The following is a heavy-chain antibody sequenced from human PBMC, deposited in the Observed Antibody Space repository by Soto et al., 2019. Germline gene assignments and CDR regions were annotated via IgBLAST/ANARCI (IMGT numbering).Heavy chain of an antibody. J-gene: IGHJ6*02. Sequence: PGGSLRLSCAASEFTFSSYAMHWVRQAPGKGLEWVALISYDGSSKYYADSVKGRFTLSRDNSKNTLYLQMNSLRAEDTAMYYCARENYDILTGYHYGMDVWGQGTTVTVSS. CDR3: ARENYDILTGYHYGMDV. CDR1: EFTFSSYA. D-gene: IGHD3-9*01. CDR2: ISYDGSSK. V-gene: IGHV3-30-3*01.